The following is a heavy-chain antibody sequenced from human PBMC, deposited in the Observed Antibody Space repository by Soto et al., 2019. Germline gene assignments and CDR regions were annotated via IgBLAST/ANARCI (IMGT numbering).Heavy chain of an antibody. V-gene: IGHV4-4*02. CDR1: SGSISSAHW. CDR2: IYHSGST. J-gene: IGHJ6*02. CDR3: ATNSYYSLGV. Sequence: SEILSLTCAVSSGSISSAHWWNWVRQPPGKGLEWIGEIYHSGSTNYNPSLKSRVTVSVGKSMNQFSLKLTSVTAADTAVYYCATNSYYSLGVWGQGTTVTVSS.